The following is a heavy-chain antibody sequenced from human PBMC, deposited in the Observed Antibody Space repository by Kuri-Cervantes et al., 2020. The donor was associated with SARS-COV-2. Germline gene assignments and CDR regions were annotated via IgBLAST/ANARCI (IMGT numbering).Heavy chain of an antibody. CDR2: ISSSGSTI. D-gene: IGHD6-13*01. Sequence: GGSLRLSCAASGFTFSSYEMNWVRQAPGKGLDWVSYISSSGSTIYYADSVKGRFTISRDNAKNSLYLQMNSLRAEDTAVYYCVRALRYSSSWGDYWGQGTLVTVSS. CDR1: GFTFSSYE. J-gene: IGHJ4*02. CDR3: VRALRYSSSWGDY. V-gene: IGHV3-48*03.